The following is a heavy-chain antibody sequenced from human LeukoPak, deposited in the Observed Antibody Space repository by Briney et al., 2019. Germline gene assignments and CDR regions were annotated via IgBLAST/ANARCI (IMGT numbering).Heavy chain of an antibody. V-gene: IGHV3-30*03. CDR3: ARPWSSSGNQELFNYYYYGLDV. CDR2: ISYDGSNK. CDR1: GFTFSSYG. J-gene: IGHJ6*02. D-gene: IGHD6-13*01. Sequence: PGRSLRLSCAASGFTFSSYGMHWVRQAPGKGLEWVAVISYDGSNKYYADSVKGRFTISRDNSKNTLYLQMNSLRAEDTAVYYCARPWSSSGNQELFNYYYYGLDVWGQGTMVTVSS.